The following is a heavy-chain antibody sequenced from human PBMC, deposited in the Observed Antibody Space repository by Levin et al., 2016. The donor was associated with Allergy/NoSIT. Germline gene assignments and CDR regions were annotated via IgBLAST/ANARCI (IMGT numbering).Heavy chain of an antibody. CDR3: ARGDYGGNSLLVSFDY. Sequence: WIRQRPGKGLEWIGYIYYSGSTYYNPSLKSRVTISVDTSKNQFSLKLSSVTAADTAVYYCARGDYGGNSLLVSFDYWGQGTLVTVSS. D-gene: IGHD4-23*01. J-gene: IGHJ4*02. V-gene: IGHV4-31*02. CDR2: IYYSGST.